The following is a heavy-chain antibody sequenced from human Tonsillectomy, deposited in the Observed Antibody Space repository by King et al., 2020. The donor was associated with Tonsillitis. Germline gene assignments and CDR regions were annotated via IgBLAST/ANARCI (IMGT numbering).Heavy chain of an antibody. V-gene: IGHV3-48*02. CDR1: GFTFCGYT. J-gene: IGHJ6*01. Sequence: VQLVESGGGLVQPGGSLRLSCAASGFTFCGYTMNWVRQAPGRGLEWVSYISSSSSTIYYADSVKGRFTISRDNAKNSLFLQMNSLRDEDTAVYYCARDWVAARSIPYYHYGLDVWGQGTTVTVSS. D-gene: IGHD6-6*01. CDR3: ARDWVAARSIPYYHYGLDV. CDR2: ISSSSSTI.